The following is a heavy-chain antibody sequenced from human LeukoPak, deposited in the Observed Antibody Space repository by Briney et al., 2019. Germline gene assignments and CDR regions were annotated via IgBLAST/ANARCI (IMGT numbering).Heavy chain of an antibody. V-gene: IGHV3-21*01. Sequence: GGSLRLSCVASGFTFSSYSMNWVRQAPGKGLEWVSSISSSSSYIYYADSVKGRFTISRDNAKNSLYLQMNSLRAEDTAVYYCARDRVTMVRGVPYYYYYGMDVWGKGTTVTVSS. CDR1: GFTFSSYS. CDR2: ISSSSSYI. J-gene: IGHJ6*04. CDR3: ARDRVTMVRGVPYYYYYGMDV. D-gene: IGHD3-10*01.